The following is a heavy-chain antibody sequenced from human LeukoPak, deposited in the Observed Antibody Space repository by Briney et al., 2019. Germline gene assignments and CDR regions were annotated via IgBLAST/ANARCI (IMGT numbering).Heavy chain of an antibody. Sequence: SETLSLTCTVSGGSISRYYWSWIRQPPGKGLEWIGYISYTGSTTYNSSLKSRVTISLDTSQNQFSLRLSSVTAADTAVYYCARVTGYVMEDYFDYWGQGTLVTVSS. V-gene: IGHV4-59*01. D-gene: IGHD6-13*01. CDR2: ISYTGST. CDR3: ARVTGYVMEDYFDY. CDR1: GGSISRYY. J-gene: IGHJ4*02.